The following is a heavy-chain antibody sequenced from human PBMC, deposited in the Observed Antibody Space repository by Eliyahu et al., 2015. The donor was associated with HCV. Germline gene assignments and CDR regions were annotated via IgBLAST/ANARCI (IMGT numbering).Heavy chain of an antibody. J-gene: IGHJ3*02. V-gene: IGHV4-34*01. CDR1: GGSFXGYY. CDR3: HEALHNHYTQVVLWFGREDAFDI. D-gene: IGHD6-13*01. Sequence: QDHLQQWGAGLLRPSETLSLTCAVXGGSFXGYYWSWIRQSPGKGLEWIGEINHTGSTKYNPPPVLDSDGSFFLYSKLTVDKSRWQQGNVFSCSVMHEALHNHYTQVVLWFGREDAFDIWGQGTMVTVSS. CDR2: INHTGST.